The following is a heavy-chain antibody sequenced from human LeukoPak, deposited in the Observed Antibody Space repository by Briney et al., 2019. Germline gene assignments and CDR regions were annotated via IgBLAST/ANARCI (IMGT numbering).Heavy chain of an antibody. Sequence: GASVKVSCKASGYTFTSHGISWVRQAPGQGLEWMGWISTYNGNTNYAQKLQGRVSMTTDTSTSTAYMDLRSLRSDDTAVYYCARDLEYLYPGGAFDIWGQGTMVTVS. V-gene: IGHV1-18*01. CDR3: ARDLEYLYPGGAFDI. J-gene: IGHJ3*02. CDR1: GYTFTSHG. CDR2: ISTYNGNT. D-gene: IGHD3-16*01.